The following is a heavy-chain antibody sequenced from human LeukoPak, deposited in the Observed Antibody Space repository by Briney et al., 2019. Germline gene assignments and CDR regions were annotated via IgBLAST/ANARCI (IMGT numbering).Heavy chain of an antibody. J-gene: IGHJ4*02. CDR3: ASSPDGATTAMFDY. CDR2: ISGSGGST. D-gene: IGHD1-26*01. Sequence: GGSLRLSCAASGFTFSSYAMSWVRQAPGRGLEWVSAISGSGGSTYYADSVKGRFTISRDNAKNSLYLQMNSLRAEDTAVYYCASSPDGATTAMFDYWGQGTLVTVSS. CDR1: GFTFSSYA. V-gene: IGHV3-23*01.